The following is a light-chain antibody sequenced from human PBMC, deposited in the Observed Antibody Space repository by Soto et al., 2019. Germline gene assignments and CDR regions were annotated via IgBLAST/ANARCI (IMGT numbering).Light chain of an antibody. CDR1: TGAVTSGNY. CDR3: LLYYGGQLGV. V-gene: IGLV7-43*01. CDR2: STN. Sequence: QAVVTQEPSLTVSPGGTVTLTCAASTGAVTSGNYPDWFQQKPGQAPRALIYSTNHKYSWTPARFSGSLLGGKAALTLSGVQPEDEADYYCLLYYGGQLGVFGGGTKVTVL. J-gene: IGLJ2*01.